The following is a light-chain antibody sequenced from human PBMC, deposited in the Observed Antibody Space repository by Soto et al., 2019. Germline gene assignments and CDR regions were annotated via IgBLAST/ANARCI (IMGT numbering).Light chain of an antibody. Sequence: TVLTRSPGSLSLSPSASATISCRASQSVRSSYLAWYQHKPGQAPSLLIYGASSRATGVPDRFSGSGSETDFTLTISRLEPEDFAVYYCQQYGTFPRTFGQGTKVDI. CDR2: GAS. CDR1: QSVRSSY. J-gene: IGKJ1*01. CDR3: QQYGTFPRT. V-gene: IGKV3-20*01.